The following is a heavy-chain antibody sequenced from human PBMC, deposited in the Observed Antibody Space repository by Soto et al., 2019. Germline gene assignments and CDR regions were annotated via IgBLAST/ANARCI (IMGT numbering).Heavy chain of an antibody. CDR2: IIPIFGTA. CDR3: AREGELERLSFQPRWFDP. J-gene: IGHJ5*02. Sequence: SAEKVACIASGGTFSRYALTSVRQAPGQGLEWKGGIIPIFGTANYAQKVQGRVTITADKSTSTAYVELSSLRSEETAAYYCAREGELERLSFQPRWFDPWPQGTLVTVSS. D-gene: IGHD1-1*01. V-gene: IGHV1-69*06. CDR1: GGTFSRYA.